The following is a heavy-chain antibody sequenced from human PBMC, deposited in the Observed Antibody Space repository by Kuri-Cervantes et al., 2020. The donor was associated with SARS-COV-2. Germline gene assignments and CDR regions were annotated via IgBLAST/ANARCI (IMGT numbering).Heavy chain of an antibody. V-gene: IGHV4-39*01. CDR2: IYYSGST. CDR3: ARVEGYCSSTSCYTGAFDY. Sequence: GSLSLTCTVSGGSISSSSYYWGWIRQPPGKGLEWIGSIYYSGSTYYNPSLKSRVTISVDTSKNQFSLKLSSVTAADTAVYYCARVEGYCSSTSCYTGAFDYWGQGTLVTVSS. D-gene: IGHD2-2*02. J-gene: IGHJ4*02. CDR1: GGSISSSSYY.